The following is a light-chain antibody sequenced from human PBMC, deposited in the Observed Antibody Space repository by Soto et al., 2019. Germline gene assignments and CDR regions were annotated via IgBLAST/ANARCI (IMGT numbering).Light chain of an antibody. V-gene: IGKV3-15*01. CDR1: QTVSSSK. Sequence: EIVMTQSPATLSVSPGERATLSCRASQTVSSSKLAWYQQKPGQAPRLLIYGASTRATGIPARFSDRGSGTEFTLTISSLQSEDFAVYYCQQYNKWPSNTFGQGTKVDIK. CDR2: GAS. J-gene: IGKJ2*01. CDR3: QQYNKWPSNT.